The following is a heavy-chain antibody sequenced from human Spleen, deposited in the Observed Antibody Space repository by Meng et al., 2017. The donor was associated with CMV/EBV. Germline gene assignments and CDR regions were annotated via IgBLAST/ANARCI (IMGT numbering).Heavy chain of an antibody. CDR2: ISGSGSGT. CDR3: AKESPYSSPRLYYFDH. D-gene: IGHD4-11*01. J-gene: IGHJ4*02. V-gene: IGHV3-23*01. Sequence: GESLKISCTASGFTFTSYAVSWVRQAPGKGLEWVSAISGSGSGTYYADSVKGRFTISRDNSKNTLYLQMSSLRADDTAVYYCAKESPYSSPRLYYFDHWGQGALVTVSS. CDR1: GFTFTSYA.